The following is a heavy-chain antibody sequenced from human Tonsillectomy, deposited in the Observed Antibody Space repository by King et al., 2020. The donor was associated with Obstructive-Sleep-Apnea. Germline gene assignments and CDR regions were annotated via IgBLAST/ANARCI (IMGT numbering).Heavy chain of an antibody. CDR2: IKSRAYGGTT. J-gene: IGHJ4*02. V-gene: IGHV3-49*03. D-gene: IGHD6-19*01. CDR1: GFSFGDYA. CDR3: TRAPGYSSGPIDY. Sequence: DVQLVESGGGLVQPGRSLRLSCTASGFSFGDYAKSWFRQAPGKGLEWVGFIKSRAYGGTTEYAASVKGRFTISRDDSKSIAYLQMNSLKTEDTAVYYCTRAPGYSSGPIDYWGQGTLVTVSS.